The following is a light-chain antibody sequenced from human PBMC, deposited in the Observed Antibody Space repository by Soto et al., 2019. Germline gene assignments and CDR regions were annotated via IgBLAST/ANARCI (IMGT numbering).Light chain of an antibody. Sequence: ENEMTKPPGTRSFSQGQRSTLSCRASQSVSSSYLAWYQQKPGQAPRLLIYGASSRATGIPARFSGSGSETDFTLTISSLEPEDFAVYYCKQRGRWHPSITFGQGTRLEIK. CDR3: KQRGRWHPSIT. CDR1: QSVSSSY. J-gene: IGKJ5*01. V-gene: IGKV3D-20*02. CDR2: GAS.